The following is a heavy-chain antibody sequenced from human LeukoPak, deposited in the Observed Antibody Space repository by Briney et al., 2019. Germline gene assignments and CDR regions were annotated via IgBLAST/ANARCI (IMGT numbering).Heavy chain of an antibody. D-gene: IGHD2-21*01. CDR3: ARAYCDVPTCQGRDHFDI. V-gene: IGHV3-30-3*01. CDR1: GFTFRDYA. J-gene: IGHJ3*02. Sequence: SGGSLRLSYAASGFTFRDYAMRWVRQAPGKGLEWVAVIWYGGDITDYSDSLKGRFTVSRDDSKNSLYLQMDSLTVEDTALYSCARAYCDVPTCQGRDHFDIWGQGTMVTVSS. CDR2: IWYGGDIT.